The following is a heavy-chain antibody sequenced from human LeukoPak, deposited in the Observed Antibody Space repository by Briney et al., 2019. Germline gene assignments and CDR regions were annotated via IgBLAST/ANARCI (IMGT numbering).Heavy chain of an antibody. V-gene: IGHV4-38-2*02. Sequence: SETLSLTCTVSGYSISSGYYWGWIRQPPGKGLEWIGSIYHSGSTYYNPSLKSRVTISVDTFKNQFSLKLSSVTAADTAVYYCARDGPYYDFWSGYPNWFDPWGQGTLVTVSS. CDR1: GYSISSGYY. CDR3: ARDGPYYDFWSGYPNWFDP. J-gene: IGHJ5*02. CDR2: IYHSGST. D-gene: IGHD3-3*01.